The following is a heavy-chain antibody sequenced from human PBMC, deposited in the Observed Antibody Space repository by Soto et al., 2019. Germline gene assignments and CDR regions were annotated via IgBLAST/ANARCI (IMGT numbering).Heavy chain of an antibody. J-gene: IGHJ4*02. CDR2: IKQDGSER. CDR3: ARDVGPITIFGEALSGYFDF. D-gene: IGHD3-3*01. V-gene: IGHV3-7*03. Sequence: EVQLVESGGGLVQPGGSLRLSCAVSGFSFGTYWMSWVRQAPGKVLEWLASIKQDGSERYYLDSVKGRFTISRDNAKDLMSLQMNSLRGEDTAFYYCARDVGPITIFGEALSGYFDFWGQGTLVTVSA. CDR1: GFSFGTYW.